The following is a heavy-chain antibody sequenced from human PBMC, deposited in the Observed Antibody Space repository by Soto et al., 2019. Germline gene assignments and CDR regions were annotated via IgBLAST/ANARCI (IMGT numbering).Heavy chain of an antibody. J-gene: IGHJ6*02. CDR1: GFTFSTYG. V-gene: IGHV3-23*01. Sequence: EVQLLESGGGLVQPRGSLRLSCAASGFTFSTYGMSWVRQAPGKGLEWVSVISGGGGDTYYAGSVKGRFTISRDNSKNTLYLEMNSLRAEDTAVYYCAKTQQWGLPLSGGMDVWGQGTTVTVSS. CDR2: ISGGGGDT. CDR3: AKTQQWGLPLSGGMDV. D-gene: IGHD6-19*01.